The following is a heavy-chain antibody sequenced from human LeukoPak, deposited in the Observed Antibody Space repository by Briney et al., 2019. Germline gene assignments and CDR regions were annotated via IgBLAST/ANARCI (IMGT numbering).Heavy chain of an antibody. D-gene: IGHD3-10*01. J-gene: IGHJ5*02. CDR2: IYYSGST. CDR1: GGSISSYY. V-gene: IGHV4-59*01. Sequence: SETLSLTCTVSGGSISSYYWSWIRQPPGKGLEWIGYIYYSGSTNYNPSLKSRVTISVDTSKNQFSLKLSSVTAADTAVYYCARAPLWFGIPFDPRGQGTLVTVSS. CDR3: ARAPLWFGIPFDP.